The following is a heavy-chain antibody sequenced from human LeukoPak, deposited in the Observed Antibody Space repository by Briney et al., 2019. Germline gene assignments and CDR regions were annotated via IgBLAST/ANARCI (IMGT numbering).Heavy chain of an antibody. CDR1: GGSFSGYY. Sequence: SETLSLTCAVYGGSFSGYYWSWIRQPPGKGLEWIGEINHSGSTNYNPSLKSRVTISVATSKNQFSLKLSSVTAADTAVYYCARGPAGIIDYWGQGTLVTVSS. J-gene: IGHJ4*02. D-gene: IGHD1-1*01. CDR2: INHSGST. CDR3: ARGPAGIIDY. V-gene: IGHV4-34*01.